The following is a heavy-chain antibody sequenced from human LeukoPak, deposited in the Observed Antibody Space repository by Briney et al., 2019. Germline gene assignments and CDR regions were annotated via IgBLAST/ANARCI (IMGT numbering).Heavy chain of an antibody. CDR3: ARGPHWDPHFDY. V-gene: IGHV1-2*02. Sequence: ASVKVSCKASGFTFTSYHMHWVRQAPGQGLEWMGWINPNSGGTNYQCRVTMTRDTSISTAYMELSGLRSDDTAVYYCARGPHWDPHFDYWGQGTLVTVSS. J-gene: IGHJ4*02. CDR1: GFTFTSYH. D-gene: IGHD7-27*01. CDR2: INPNSGGT.